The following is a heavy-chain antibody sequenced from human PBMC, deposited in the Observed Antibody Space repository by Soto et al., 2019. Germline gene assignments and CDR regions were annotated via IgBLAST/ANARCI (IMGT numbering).Heavy chain of an antibody. CDR1: GGSVRGSY. J-gene: IGHJ5*02. CDR3: ARNGYDTSDYQFDP. CDR2: TNDSGGT. Sequence: PSETLSLTCAVYGGSVRGSYWSWFRQPPGKGLEWIGETNDSGGTKYNPSLKSRVTISVDTSNNQFSLSLRSVTAADTAVYFCARNGYDTSDYQFDPWSQGNLVT. V-gene: IGHV4-34*01. D-gene: IGHD3-22*01.